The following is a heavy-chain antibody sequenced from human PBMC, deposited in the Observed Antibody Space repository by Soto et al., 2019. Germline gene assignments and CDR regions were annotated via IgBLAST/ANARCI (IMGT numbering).Heavy chain of an antibody. CDR2: ISSSSSYI. CDR1: GFTFSSYS. J-gene: IGHJ4*02. D-gene: IGHD1-26*01. V-gene: IGHV3-21*03. Sequence: PGGSLRLSCAASGFTFSSYSMNWVRQAPGKGLEWVSSISSSSSYIYYADSVKGRFTISKSIAYLQMNSLKTEDTAVYYCARDTYSGSYYGFDYWGQGTLVTVSS. CDR3: ARDTYSGSYYGFDY.